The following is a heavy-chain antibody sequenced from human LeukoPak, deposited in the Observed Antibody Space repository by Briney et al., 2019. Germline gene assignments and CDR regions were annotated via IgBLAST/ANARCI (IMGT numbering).Heavy chain of an antibody. CDR3: AKTGYYDFWSGYYDY. J-gene: IGHJ4*02. Sequence: GRSLRLSCAASGFTFSSYGMHWVRQAPGKGLEWVAVISYDGSNKYYADSVKGRFTIPRDNSKNTLYLQMNSLRAEDTAVYYCAKTGYYDFWSGYYDYWGQGTLVTVSS. V-gene: IGHV3-30*18. CDR2: ISYDGSNK. CDR1: GFTFSSYG. D-gene: IGHD3-3*01.